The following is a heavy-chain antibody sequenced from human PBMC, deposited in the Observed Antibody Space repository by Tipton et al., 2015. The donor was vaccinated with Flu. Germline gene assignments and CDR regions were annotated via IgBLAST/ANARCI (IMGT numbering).Heavy chain of an antibody. Sequence: SLRLSCAASGFTFDDYAMHWVRQAPGKGLEWVSGISWNSGSIGYADSVKGRFTIPRDNAKNSLYLQINSLRAEDTALYYCAKDLGAHNAFDIWGQGTMVTVSS. CDR1: GFTFDDYA. V-gene: IGHV3-9*01. CDR2: ISWNSGSI. CDR3: AKDLGAHNAFDI. D-gene: IGHD1-26*01. J-gene: IGHJ3*02.